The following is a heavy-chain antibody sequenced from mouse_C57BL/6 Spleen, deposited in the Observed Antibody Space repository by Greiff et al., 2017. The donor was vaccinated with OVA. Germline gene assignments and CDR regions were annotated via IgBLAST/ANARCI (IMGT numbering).Heavy chain of an antibody. Sequence: QVQLQQSGPGLVAPAQCLSITCTVSGFSLTSYAISWVRQPPGKGLEWLGVIWTGGGTNYNSALKSRLSISKDNSKSQVFLKMNSLQTDDTARYYCARKEGYYGSNYYAMDYWGQGTSVTVSS. CDR3: ARKEGYYGSNYYAMDY. CDR1: GFSLTSYA. CDR2: IWTGGGT. V-gene: IGHV2-9-1*01. J-gene: IGHJ4*01. D-gene: IGHD1-1*01.